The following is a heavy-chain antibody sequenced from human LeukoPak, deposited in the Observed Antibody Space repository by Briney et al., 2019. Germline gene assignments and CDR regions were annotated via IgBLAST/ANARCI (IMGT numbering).Heavy chain of an antibody. Sequence: PGGSLRLSCAASGFTLSTYWMTWVRQAPGKGLEWVANINKDGSEKYYVDSVKGRFTIPRDNAKNSLYLQMNSLRADDTAIYYCVRFPTGFDYWGQGTLVTVSS. CDR1: GFTLSTYW. CDR3: VRFPTGFDY. J-gene: IGHJ4*02. D-gene: IGHD4-17*01. CDR2: INKDGSEK. V-gene: IGHV3-7*05.